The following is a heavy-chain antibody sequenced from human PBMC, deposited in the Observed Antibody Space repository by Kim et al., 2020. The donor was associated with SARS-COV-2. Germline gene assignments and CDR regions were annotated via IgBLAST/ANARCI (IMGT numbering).Heavy chain of an antibody. D-gene: IGHD3-9*01. V-gene: IGHV4-39*01. Sequence: YDNPSLTSRVTISVDTSKNQYSLNLSSVTAADTAVYDCVRRPWAGYQFDYWGQGTLVTVSS. CDR3: VRRPWAGYQFDY. J-gene: IGHJ4*02.